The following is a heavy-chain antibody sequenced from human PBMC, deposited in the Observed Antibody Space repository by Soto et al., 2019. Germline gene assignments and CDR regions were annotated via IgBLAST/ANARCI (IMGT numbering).Heavy chain of an antibody. CDR2: IYHSGST. CDR1: GGSISSSNW. D-gene: IGHD6-6*01. V-gene: IGHV4-4*02. CDR3: AREAASIAATYYYYYGIDV. Sequence: QVQLQESGPGLVKPSGTLSLTCAVSGGSISSSNWWSWVRQPPGKGLEWIGEIYHSGSTNYNPSLKSRVTISVDKSKNQFSLKLSSVTAADTAVYYCAREAASIAATYYYYYGIDVWGQGTTVTVSS. J-gene: IGHJ6*02.